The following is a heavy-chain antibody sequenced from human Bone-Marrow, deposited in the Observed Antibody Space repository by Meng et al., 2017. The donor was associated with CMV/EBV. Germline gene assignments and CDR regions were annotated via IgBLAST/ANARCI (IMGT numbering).Heavy chain of an antibody. CDR3: ARSIVVVPAATVLNWFDP. Sequence: SETLSLTCAVSGGSISSSNWWSWVRQPPGKGLEWSGEIYHSGSTNYNPSLKSRVTISVDKSKNQFSLKLSSVTAAGTAVYYCARSIVVVPAATVLNWFDPWGQGTLVTVSS. CDR2: IYHSGST. V-gene: IGHV4-4*02. D-gene: IGHD2-2*01. J-gene: IGHJ5*02. CDR1: GGSISSSNW.